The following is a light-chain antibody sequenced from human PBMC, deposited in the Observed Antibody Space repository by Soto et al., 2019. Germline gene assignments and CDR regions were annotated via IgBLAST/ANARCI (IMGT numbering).Light chain of an antibody. V-gene: IGKV1-5*01. Sequence: DILLIQSPATLSASVGDRITITCRASENIFKFLAWYQQRSGSAPTLLIYAASDWERGVPARFSGSGSGTDFTLTIDNLQPNDSAIYFCQHYHTPPITFGGGTQVDVK. CDR3: QHYHTPPIT. CDR1: ENIFKF. J-gene: IGKJ4*01. CDR2: AAS.